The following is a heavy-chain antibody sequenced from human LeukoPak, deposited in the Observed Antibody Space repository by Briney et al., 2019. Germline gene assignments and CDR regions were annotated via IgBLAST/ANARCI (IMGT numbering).Heavy chain of an antibody. Sequence: GGSLRLSCAASGFTVANDRMSWVRQPPGKGLEWVSTVYGGGNTAYADSVKGRFTISRDNSKNTLYLQMNSLRAEDTAVYYCAKETTVVTLEYFQHWGQGTLVTVSS. V-gene: IGHV3-53*01. CDR3: AKETTVVTLEYFQH. D-gene: IGHD4-23*01. CDR2: VYGGGNT. CDR1: GFTVANDR. J-gene: IGHJ1*01.